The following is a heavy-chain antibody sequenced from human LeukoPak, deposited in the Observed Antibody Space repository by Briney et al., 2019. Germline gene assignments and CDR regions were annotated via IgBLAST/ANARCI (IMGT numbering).Heavy chain of an antibody. CDR2: IYRDGSS. CDR1: GLSVSSNY. Sequence: PGGSLRLSRVASGLSVSSNYMSWVRQAPGGGLEWVSVIYRDGSSYYAESVKGRFTISRDNSKNTLCIQMNSLRAEDTAVYYCARSFYDILIGYYQYFDYWGQGTLVTVSS. J-gene: IGHJ4*02. D-gene: IGHD3-9*01. CDR3: ARSFYDILIGYYQYFDY. V-gene: IGHV3-66*01.